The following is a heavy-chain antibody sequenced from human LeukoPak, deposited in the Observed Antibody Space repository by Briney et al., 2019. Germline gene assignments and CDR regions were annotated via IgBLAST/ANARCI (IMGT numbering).Heavy chain of an antibody. D-gene: IGHD5-18*01. CDR1: GFTFSSYA. J-gene: IGHJ4*02. V-gene: IGHV3-23*01. Sequence: GGSLRPSCAASGFTFSSYAMSWVRQAPGKGLEWVSAISGSGGRINYADSVKGRFTISRDNSKNTLYLQMNSLRAEDTAVYYCAKMSASTSMVTGGLDYWGQGTLVTVSS. CDR2: ISGSGGRI. CDR3: AKMSASTSMVTGGLDY.